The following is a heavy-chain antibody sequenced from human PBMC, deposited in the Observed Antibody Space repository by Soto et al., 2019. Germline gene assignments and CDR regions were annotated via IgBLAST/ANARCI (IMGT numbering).Heavy chain of an antibody. D-gene: IGHD1-1*01. CDR1: GFTLSGSG. J-gene: IGHJ4*02. V-gene: IGHV3-73*01. Sequence: VGSLRLSCAASGFTLSGSGIHWVRQASGKGLEWVCRIRTKTSNYSTADSASVKSRFIISRDDSNNVDYLQKNSLKTEAPGSYQSTEIAGIEDWGQGTLVTVSS. CDR3: TEIAGIED. CDR2: IRTKTSNYST.